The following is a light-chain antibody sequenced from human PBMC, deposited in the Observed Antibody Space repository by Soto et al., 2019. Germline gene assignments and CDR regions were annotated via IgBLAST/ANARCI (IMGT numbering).Light chain of an antibody. CDR3: QSYDSSLSGHYV. J-gene: IGLJ1*01. CDR1: SSSIGAGYE. Sequence: QSVLTQPPSVSGAPGQRVTISCSGTSSSIGAGYEVHWYHQLPGTAPKLVVSGNGNRPSGVPDRLSASKSGTSASLAITGLQAEDEADYYCQSYDSSLSGHYVFGTGTKVTVL. V-gene: IGLV1-40*01. CDR2: GNG.